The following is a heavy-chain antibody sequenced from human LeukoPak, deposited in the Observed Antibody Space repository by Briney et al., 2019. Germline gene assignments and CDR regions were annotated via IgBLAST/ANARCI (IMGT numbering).Heavy chain of an antibody. D-gene: IGHD6-19*01. J-gene: IGHJ4*02. V-gene: IGHV3-33*06. Sequence: GSLLLSCAAAGFTFSSYGMHWVRQAPGKGLEGVAVIWYDGSNKYYADSVKGRFTISSDNSKNTLYLQINILSAEDTAVYYCAKFSGPYSSGWYFDYWGQGTLVTVSS. CDR1: GFTFSSYG. CDR3: AKFSGPYSSGWYFDY. CDR2: IWYDGSNK.